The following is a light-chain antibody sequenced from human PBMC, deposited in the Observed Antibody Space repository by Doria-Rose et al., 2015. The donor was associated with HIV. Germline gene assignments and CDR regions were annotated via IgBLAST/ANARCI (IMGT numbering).Light chain of an antibody. CDR1: SSNIGAGFD. V-gene: IGLV1-40*01. Sequence: QSVLTQPPSVSGAPGQRVAISCTGSSSNIGAGFDVNWYQQFPGTAPKLLIHGNTNLPSGVPDRFSGSKSGTSASLAISGLRAEDAADYYCQSYDSRLSVYVFGTGTKVTVL. J-gene: IGLJ1*01. CDR2: GNT. CDR3: QSYDSRLSVYV.